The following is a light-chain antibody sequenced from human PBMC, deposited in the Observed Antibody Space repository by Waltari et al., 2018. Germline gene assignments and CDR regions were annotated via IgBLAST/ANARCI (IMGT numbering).Light chain of an antibody. CDR2: AAS. CDR3: QQSYSTPFT. V-gene: IGKV1-39*01. Sequence: DIQMTQSPSSLSASVGDRVTITCRASQSISSYLNWYQHKPGKAPKLLIYAASSLQSGVPSRFSGSGSGTDFTLTSSSLQPEDFATYYCQQSYSTPFTFGPGTKVDIK. CDR1: QSISSY. J-gene: IGKJ3*01.